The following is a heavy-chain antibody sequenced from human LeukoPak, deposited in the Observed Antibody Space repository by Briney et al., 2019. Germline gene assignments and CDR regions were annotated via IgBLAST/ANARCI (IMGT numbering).Heavy chain of an antibody. CDR2: ISAYNGNT. D-gene: IGHD3-10*01. Sequence: ASVKVSCKASGYTFTSYGISWVRQAPGQGLEWMGWISAYNGNTHYAQKLQGRVTMTTDTSTSTAYMDLRSLRSDDTAVYYCARDQFYRTYRGEAISFDYWGQGTLVTVSS. V-gene: IGHV1-18*01. CDR1: GYTFTSYG. CDR3: ARDQFYRTYRGEAISFDY. J-gene: IGHJ4*02.